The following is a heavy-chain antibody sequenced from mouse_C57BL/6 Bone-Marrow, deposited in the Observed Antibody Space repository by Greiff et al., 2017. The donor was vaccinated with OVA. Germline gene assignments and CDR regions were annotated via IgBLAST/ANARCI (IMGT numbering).Heavy chain of an antibody. Sequence: EVQVVESEGGLVQPGSSMKLSCTASGFTFSDYYMAWVRQVPEKGLEWVANINYDGSSTYYLDSLKSRFIISRDNAKNILYLQMSSLKSEDTATYYCARVQPYWGQGTSVTVSS. V-gene: IGHV5-16*01. CDR2: INYDGSST. CDR1: GFTFSDYY. J-gene: IGHJ4*01. CDR3: ARVQPY.